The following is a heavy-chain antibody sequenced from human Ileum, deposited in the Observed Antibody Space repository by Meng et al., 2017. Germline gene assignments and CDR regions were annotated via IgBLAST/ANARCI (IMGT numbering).Heavy chain of an antibody. Sequence: VQLQQSRPGLVTPSHTLSFSGAATGGSFSSTLASWNRIRQSPLGGLEWLGRTYDRSKWDSEYAVSVKRRISITPDTSKNQFSLQMNSVTPEDTAVYYCASGSGSLNYWGPGTLVTVSS. D-gene: IGHD3-3*01. CDR1: GGSFSSTLAS. J-gene: IGHJ4*02. CDR2: TYDRSKWDS. V-gene: IGHV6-1*01. CDR3: ASGSGSLNY.